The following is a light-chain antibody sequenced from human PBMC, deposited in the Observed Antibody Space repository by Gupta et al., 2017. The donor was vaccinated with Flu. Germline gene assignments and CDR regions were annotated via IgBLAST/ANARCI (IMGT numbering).Light chain of an antibody. CDR3: QKYNSAPPYS. CDR2: AAS. Sequence: DIQMXQSPSSLSTSVXDRVTITCRASQGISNYLAWYQQKPGKVPKLLIYAASTLQSGVPSRFSGSGSGTDFTLTISSLQPEDVATYYCQKYNSAPPYSFGQGTKLEIK. V-gene: IGKV1-27*01. CDR1: QGISNY. J-gene: IGKJ2*03.